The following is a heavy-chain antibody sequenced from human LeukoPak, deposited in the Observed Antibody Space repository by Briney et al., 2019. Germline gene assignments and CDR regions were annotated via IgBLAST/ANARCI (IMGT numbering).Heavy chain of an antibody. V-gene: IGHV4-38-2*01. CDR1: GYSISRGYY. CDR3: ARAGWIITSGIDY. CDR2: IYHTGST. D-gene: IGHD3-10*01. Sequence: PSETLSLTCGVSGYSISRGYYWACIRQPPGKVLEWIGTIYHTGSTYYTPSLGSRVTISVDTSKNEFSLNLNSVTAADTAVYYCARAGWIITSGIDYWGQGALVTVSS. J-gene: IGHJ4*02.